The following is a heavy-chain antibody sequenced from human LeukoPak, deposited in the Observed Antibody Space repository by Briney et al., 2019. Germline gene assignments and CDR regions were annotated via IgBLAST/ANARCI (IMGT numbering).Heavy chain of an antibody. CDR3: ARENAIYCGGGCYPDY. Sequence: SGGSLRLSCAASGFTFTNHWMTWVRQAPGKGLEWVAYIRQDGSDKYYVDSVKGRFTISRDNAKNSLYLQLSSLRAEDTAVYYCARENAIYCGGGCYPDYWGQGTLVTVSS. CDR1: GFTFTNHW. CDR2: IRQDGSDK. D-gene: IGHD2-21*02. V-gene: IGHV3-7*01. J-gene: IGHJ4*02.